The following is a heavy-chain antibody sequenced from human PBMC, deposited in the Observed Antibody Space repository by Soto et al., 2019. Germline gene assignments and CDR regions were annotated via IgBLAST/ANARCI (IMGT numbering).Heavy chain of an antibody. J-gene: IGHJ6*02. CDR2: INPNSGGT. Sequence: ASVKVSCKASGYTFTGYYMHWVRQAPGQGLEWMGWINPNSGGTNYAQKFQGWVTVTRDTSISTAYMELSRLRSDDTAVYYCARDWGSIAARDYYYYGMDVWGQGTTVTVSS. CDR3: ARDWGSIAARDYYYYGMDV. D-gene: IGHD6-6*01. V-gene: IGHV1-2*04. CDR1: GYTFTGYY.